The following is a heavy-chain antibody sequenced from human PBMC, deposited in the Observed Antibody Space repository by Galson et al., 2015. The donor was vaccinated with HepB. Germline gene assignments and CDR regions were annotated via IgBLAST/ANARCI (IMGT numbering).Heavy chain of an antibody. J-gene: IGHJ6*03. CDR2: IIPIFGTA. Sequence: SVKVSCKASGGTFSSYAISWVRQAPGQGLEWMGGIIPIFGTANYAQKFQGRVTITADESTSTAYMELSSLRSEDTAVYYCASGYYYGSDWADYYYYMDVWGKGTTVTVSS. V-gene: IGHV1-69*13. CDR3: ASGYYYGSDWADYYYYMDV. CDR1: GGTFSSYA. D-gene: IGHD3-10*01.